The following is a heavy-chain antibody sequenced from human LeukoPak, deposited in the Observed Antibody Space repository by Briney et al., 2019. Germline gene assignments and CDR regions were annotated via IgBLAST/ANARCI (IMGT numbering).Heavy chain of an antibody. Sequence: ASVKVSCKASGCTFTTYYMHWVRQATGQGLDWRGIINPSGDYAGYAQKLQGRVTMTRDTSTTTVYMELSSLTSEDTAVYYCATAPIGASGTAPFDYWGQGTLVTVSS. D-gene: IGHD6-13*01. CDR2: INPSGDYA. J-gene: IGHJ4*02. V-gene: IGHV1-46*04. CDR1: GCTFTTYY. CDR3: ATAPIGASGTAPFDY.